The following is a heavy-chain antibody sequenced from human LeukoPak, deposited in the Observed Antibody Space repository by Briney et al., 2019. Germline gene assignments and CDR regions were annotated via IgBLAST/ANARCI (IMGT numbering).Heavy chain of an antibody. CDR2: ISAYNGNT. V-gene: IGHV1-18*01. J-gene: IGHJ5*02. CDR1: GYTFTSYG. CDR3: ARSGGLRLVGWFDP. Sequence: ASVKVSCKASGYTFTSYGISWVRQAPGQGLEWMGWISAYNGNTNYAQKLQGRVTMTTDTSTSTAYMGLRSLRSDDTAVYYCARSGGLRLVGWFDPWGQGTLVTVSS. D-gene: IGHD5-12*01.